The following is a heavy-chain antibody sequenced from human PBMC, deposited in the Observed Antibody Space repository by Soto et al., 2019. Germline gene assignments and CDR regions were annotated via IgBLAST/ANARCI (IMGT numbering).Heavy chain of an antibody. CDR1: GGSVSSTQW. V-gene: IGHV4-4*02. Sequence: SETLSLTCAVSGGSVSSTQWLTWFRQAPGKGLEWIGYIYYSGSTYYNPSLKSRVTISVDTSKNQFSLKLSSVTAADTAVYYCARHYSSGWYGPPYWGQGTLVTVSS. J-gene: IGHJ4*02. CDR3: ARHYSSGWYGPPY. D-gene: IGHD6-19*01. CDR2: IYYSGST.